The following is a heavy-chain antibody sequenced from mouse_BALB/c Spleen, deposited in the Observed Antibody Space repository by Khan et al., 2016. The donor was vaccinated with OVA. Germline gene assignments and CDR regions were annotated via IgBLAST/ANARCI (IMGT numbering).Heavy chain of an antibody. CDR3: TRSGYGSFAY. Sequence: QVQLKQSGAELVKPGASVKLSCKASGYTFSSYYMYWVKQRPGQGIEWIGEINPNNGGTNFNEKFKSKATLTVDKSSSTAYMQLSSLTSEDSAVYYCTRSGYGSFAYWGQGTLVTVSA. J-gene: IGHJ3*01. D-gene: IGHD2-2*01. CDR1: GYTFSSYY. V-gene: IGHV1S81*02. CDR2: INPNNGGT.